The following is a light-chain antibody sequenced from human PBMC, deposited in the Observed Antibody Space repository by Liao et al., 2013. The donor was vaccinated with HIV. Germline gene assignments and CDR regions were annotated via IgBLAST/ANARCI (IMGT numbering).Light chain of an antibody. V-gene: IGLV3-1*01. CDR1: KLGDKY. J-gene: IGLJ1*01. Sequence: SYDLTQPPSVSVSPGQTASMTCSGDKLGDKYASWYQQKPGRSPVLVIFQDTKRPSEIPERFSGSNSGNTATLSISRVEAGDEGDYYCQVWDSNSDHPYVFGTGTKVTVL. CDR3: QVWDSNSDHPYV. CDR2: QDT.